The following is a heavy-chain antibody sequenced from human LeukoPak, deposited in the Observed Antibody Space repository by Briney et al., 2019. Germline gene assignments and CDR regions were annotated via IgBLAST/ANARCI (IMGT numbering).Heavy chain of an antibody. CDR1: GYTLTELS. D-gene: IGHD2-15*01. V-gene: IGHV1-24*01. CDR3: ATDHCSGGSCYHYYYGMDV. J-gene: IGHJ6*02. CDR2: FDPEDGET. Sequence: ASVKVSCKVSGYTLTELSMHWVRQAPGKGLEWMGGFDPEDGETIYAQKFQGRVTMTEDTSTDTAYMELSSLRSEDTAVYYCATDHCSGGSCYHYYYGMDVWGQGTTVTVSS.